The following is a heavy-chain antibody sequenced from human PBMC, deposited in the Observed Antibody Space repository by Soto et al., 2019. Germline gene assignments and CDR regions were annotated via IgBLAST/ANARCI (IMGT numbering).Heavy chain of an antibody. CDR1: GGSISSGGYY. CDR3: AGGGRRSPAMDG. CDR2: IYYSGST. Sequence: QVQLQESGPGLVRPSQTLSLTCTVSGGSISSGGYYWSWIRQHPGKGLEWIGYIYYSGSTYYNPSLKGRVNISVDTSKNPFSLKLSSVTAADPAVYYCAGGGRRSPAMDGWGQGTTVTVSS. J-gene: IGHJ6*02. V-gene: IGHV4-31*03.